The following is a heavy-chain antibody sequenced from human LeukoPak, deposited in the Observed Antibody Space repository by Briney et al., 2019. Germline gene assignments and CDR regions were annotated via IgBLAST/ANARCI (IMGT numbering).Heavy chain of an antibody. Sequence: ASVKVSCKASGYTLTSYGISWVRQAPGQGLEWMGWISGYNGNTNYAQKFQGRVTMTTDTSTSTAYMELRSLRSDDTAVYYCARDPTIFGVAGTNWFDPWGQGTLVTVSS. D-gene: IGHD3-3*01. V-gene: IGHV1-18*01. CDR2: ISGYNGNT. J-gene: IGHJ5*02. CDR1: GYTLTSYG. CDR3: ARDPTIFGVAGTNWFDP.